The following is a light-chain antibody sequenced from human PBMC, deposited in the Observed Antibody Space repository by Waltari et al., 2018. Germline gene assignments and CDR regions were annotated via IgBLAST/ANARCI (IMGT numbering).Light chain of an antibody. V-gene: IGKV1-39*01. J-gene: IGKJ1*01. CDR1: QSISDY. CDR3: QQSYSSPWT. CDR2: TAS. Sequence: DIQMTQSPPALSASVGDRVAITCRASQSISDYLHWYQQKPGKAPRVLIYTASSLQRGVPTRFRGSGSGTEFTLTISTLQPEEAATYYCQQSYSSPWTFGQGTKVEIK.